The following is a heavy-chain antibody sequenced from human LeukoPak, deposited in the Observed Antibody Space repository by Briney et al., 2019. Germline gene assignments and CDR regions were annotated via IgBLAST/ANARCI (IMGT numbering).Heavy chain of an antibody. Sequence: ASVKVSCKVSGYTLTELSMHWVRQAPGKGLEWMGGFDPEDGETIYAQKFQGRVTMTEDTSTDTPYMELSSLRSEDTAVYYCATDSYGGTYDAFDIWGQGTMVTVSS. V-gene: IGHV1-24*01. D-gene: IGHD4-23*01. J-gene: IGHJ3*02. CDR1: GYTLTELS. CDR3: ATDSYGGTYDAFDI. CDR2: FDPEDGET.